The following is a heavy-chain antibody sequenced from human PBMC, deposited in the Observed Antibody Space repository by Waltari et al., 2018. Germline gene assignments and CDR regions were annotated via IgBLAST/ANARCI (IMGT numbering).Heavy chain of an antibody. V-gene: IGHV3-53*01. J-gene: IGHJ1*01. CDR1: GFTVSSNY. Sequence: EVQLVESGGGLIQPGGSLRLSCAASGFTVSSNYMSWVRQAPGKGLEWVSVIYSGGSTYYADSVKGRVTIARDNSKNTLYLQMNSLRAEDTAVYYCARDSTFRGPSEYFQHWGQGTLVTVSS. CDR3: ARDSTFRGPSEYFQH. CDR2: IYSGGST.